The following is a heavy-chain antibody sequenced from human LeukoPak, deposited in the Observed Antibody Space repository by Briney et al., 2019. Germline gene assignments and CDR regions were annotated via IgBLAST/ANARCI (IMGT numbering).Heavy chain of an antibody. CDR2: SRKRGNKYVT. Sequence: GGSLRLSCAASGFTFSSHNMNWVRQATGKGLEWVGRSRKRGNKYVTENAASVKGRFTISRDDSNNSLYLQMNSLRTEDTAVYYCAREGYNYGSDAFDIWGQGTMVTVSS. CDR1: GFTFSSHN. CDR3: AREGYNYGSDAFDI. V-gene: IGHV3-72*01. J-gene: IGHJ3*02. D-gene: IGHD5-18*01.